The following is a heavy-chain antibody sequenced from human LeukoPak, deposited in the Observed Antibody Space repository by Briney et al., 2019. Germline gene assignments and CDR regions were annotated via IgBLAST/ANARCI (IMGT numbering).Heavy chain of an antibody. CDR2: IYHSGSGST. D-gene: IGHD4-17*01. Sequence: PSETLSLTCTVSGVSISSGGHSWSWIRQPPGKGLEWIGYIYHSGSGSTYYNPSLKSRVTISVNRSKNQFSLKLSSVTAADTAVYYCARGPNTVRPYWYFDLWGRGTLVTVSS. J-gene: IGHJ2*01. CDR1: GVSISSGGHS. CDR3: ARGPNTVRPYWYFDL. V-gene: IGHV4-30-2*01.